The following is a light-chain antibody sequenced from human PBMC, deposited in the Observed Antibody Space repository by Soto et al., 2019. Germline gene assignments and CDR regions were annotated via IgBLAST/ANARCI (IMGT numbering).Light chain of an antibody. CDR1: SSDLGGYNS. CDR2: EVS. V-gene: IGLV2-14*01. CDR3: SSYTSSSTVV. J-gene: IGLJ2*01. Sequence: QSVLTQPASVSGSPGQSITISCTGTSSDLGGYNSVSWYQQHPGKAPKLMIYEVSNRPSGVSNRFSGSKSGNTASLTISGLHAEDEADYYCSSYTSSSTVVFGGGTKLTVL.